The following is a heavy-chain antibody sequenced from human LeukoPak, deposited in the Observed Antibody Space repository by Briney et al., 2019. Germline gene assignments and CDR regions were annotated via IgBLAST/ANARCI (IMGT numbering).Heavy chain of an antibody. CDR3: ARDIRIYDILTGYYLWYFDL. CDR1: GFTFSSYW. Sequence: GGSLRLSCAASGFTFSSYWMSWVRQAPGKGLEWMANIKQDGSEKYYVDSVKGRFTISRDNAKNSLYLQMNNLRAEDTAVYYCARDIRIYDILTGYYLWYFDLWGRGTLVTVSS. V-gene: IGHV3-7*01. J-gene: IGHJ2*01. CDR2: IKQDGSEK. D-gene: IGHD3-9*01.